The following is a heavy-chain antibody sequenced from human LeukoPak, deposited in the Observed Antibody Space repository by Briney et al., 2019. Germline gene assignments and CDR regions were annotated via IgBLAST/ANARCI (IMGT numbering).Heavy chain of an antibody. Sequence: GGSLRLSCAASGFTFDDYAMHWVRQAPGKGLEWVSLISGDGGSTYYADSVKGRFTISRDNSKNSLYLQMNSLRTEDTALYYCAKETRYFDWLSGGYFDYWGQGTLVTVSS. CDR1: GFTFDDYA. J-gene: IGHJ4*02. V-gene: IGHV3-43*02. CDR2: ISGDGGST. D-gene: IGHD3-9*01. CDR3: AKETRYFDWLSGGYFDY.